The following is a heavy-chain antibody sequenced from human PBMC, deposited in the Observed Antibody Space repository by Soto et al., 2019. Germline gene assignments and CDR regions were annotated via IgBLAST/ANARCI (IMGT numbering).Heavy chain of an antibody. CDR1: GYTFTTSD. Sequence: GASVKVSCKASGYTFTTSDINWVRQATGQGLEWMGWMNPNSGNTGYAQKFQGRVTMTRDTSISTAYMELSGLRSEDTAVYYCARGYYYDSSSYYYGPWGQGIPVTV. CDR3: ARGYYYDSSSYYYGP. J-gene: IGHJ5*02. V-gene: IGHV1-8*01. CDR2: MNPNSGNT. D-gene: IGHD3-22*01.